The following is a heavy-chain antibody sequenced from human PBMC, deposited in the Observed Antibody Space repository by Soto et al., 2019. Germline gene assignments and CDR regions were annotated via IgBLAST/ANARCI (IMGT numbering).Heavy chain of an antibody. CDR3: AKGRLRGLNNGNFDF. CDR1: GFTLGNLA. D-gene: IGHD2-21*02. J-gene: IGHJ4*02. CDR2: ASGSGITT. Sequence: GSLRLACAASGFTLGNLAMSWVRQSPGKGLEWVAGASGSGITTTYAASVKGGFIISKDNSNNTLYLEMHSLRAEDTGVYYCAKGRLRGLNNGNFDFWGQGTLVTVSS. V-gene: IGHV3-23*01.